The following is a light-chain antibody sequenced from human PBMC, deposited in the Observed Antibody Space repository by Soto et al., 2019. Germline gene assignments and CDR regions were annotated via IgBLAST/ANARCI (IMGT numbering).Light chain of an antibody. J-gene: IGKJ4*01. CDR3: QQYNSYSPLT. CDR1: QSISSW. CDR2: DAS. Sequence: DIWISRSPSTLSASVGDRVTITCRASQSISSWLAWYQQKPGKAPKLLIYDASSLESGVPSRFSGSGSGTGFTLTISSLQPDDFATYYCQQYNSYSPLTFGGGTKVDIK. V-gene: IGKV1-5*01.